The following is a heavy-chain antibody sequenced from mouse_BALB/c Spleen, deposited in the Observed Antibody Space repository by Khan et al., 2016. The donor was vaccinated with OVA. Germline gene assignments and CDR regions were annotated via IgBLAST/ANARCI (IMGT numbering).Heavy chain of an antibody. CDR1: GYSITSDYA. D-gene: IGHD2-3*01. V-gene: IGHV3-2*02. CDR3: ARDGSRYNYVMDY. J-gene: IGHJ4*01. Sequence: EVQLQESGPGLVKPSQSLSLTCTVTGYSITSDYAWNWIRQFPGNKLEWMGYISYSGSTNYNPSLKSRISITRDTSKNQFFLQLNSVTTEDTATCYCARDGSRYNYVMDYWGQGTTVTVSS. CDR2: ISYSGST.